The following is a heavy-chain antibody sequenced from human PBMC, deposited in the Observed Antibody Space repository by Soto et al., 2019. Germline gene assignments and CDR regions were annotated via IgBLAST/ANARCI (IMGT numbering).Heavy chain of an antibody. CDR1: GFSFSSYA. Sequence: PGGSLRLSCAAAGFSFSSYAMNWVRQAPGKGLEWVAIISYDGSNKDYADSVKGRFTISRDNSKHTLGLQMNSLRAEDTAVYYCATTHAYRNNNWFDPWGQGTLVTVSS. CDR3: ATTHAYRNNNWFDP. J-gene: IGHJ5*02. D-gene: IGHD2-2*01. V-gene: IGHV3-30-3*02. CDR2: ISYDGSNK.